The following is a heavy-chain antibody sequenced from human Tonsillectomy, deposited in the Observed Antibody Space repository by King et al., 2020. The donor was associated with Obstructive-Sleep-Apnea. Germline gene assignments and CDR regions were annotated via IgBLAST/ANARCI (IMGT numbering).Heavy chain of an antibody. Sequence: QLVQSGAEVKKPGASVKVSCKASGYTFTSYYMHWVRQAPGQGLEWMGIINPSGGSTSYAQKFQGRVTMTRDTSTSTVYMELSSLRSEDTAVYYCAREEMATISLAYYYYYGMDVWGQGTTVTVSS. V-gene: IGHV1-46*01. CDR3: AREEMATISLAYYYYYGMDV. CDR2: INPSGGST. J-gene: IGHJ6*02. D-gene: IGHD5-24*01. CDR1: GYTFTSYY.